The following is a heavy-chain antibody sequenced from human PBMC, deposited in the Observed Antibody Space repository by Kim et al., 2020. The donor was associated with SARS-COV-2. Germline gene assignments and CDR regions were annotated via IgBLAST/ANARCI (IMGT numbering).Heavy chain of an antibody. CDR3: ARDLKSGSVLRYFDWLGDYYYYGMDV. J-gene: IGHJ6*02. D-gene: IGHD3-9*01. CDR2: ISAYNGNT. CDR1: GYTFTSYG. Sequence: ASVKVSCKASGYTFTSYGISWVRQAPGQGLEWMGWISAYNGNTNYAQKLQGRVTMTTDTSTSTAYMELRSLRSDDTAVYYCARDLKSGSVLRYFDWLGDYYYYGMDVWGQGTTVTVSS. V-gene: IGHV1-18*01.